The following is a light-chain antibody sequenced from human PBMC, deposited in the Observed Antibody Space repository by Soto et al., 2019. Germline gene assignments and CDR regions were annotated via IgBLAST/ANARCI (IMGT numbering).Light chain of an antibody. CDR1: QSVSSNY. J-gene: IGKJ1*01. V-gene: IGKV3-20*01. CDR3: QQYNNWGT. CDR2: GAS. Sequence: EIVLTQSPGTLSLSPGERATLSCRASQSVSSNYLAWYQRKPGQAPRLLIYGASNRATGIPNRFSGSGSGTDFTLTITRLEPEDFVVYYCQQYNNWGTFGQGTKVEIK.